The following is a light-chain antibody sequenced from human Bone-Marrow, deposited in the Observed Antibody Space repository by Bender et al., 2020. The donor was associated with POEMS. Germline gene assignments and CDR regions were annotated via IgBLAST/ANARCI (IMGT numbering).Light chain of an antibody. CDR1: TSDVGSNTL. CDR2: DVK. J-gene: IGLJ3*02. CDR3: QSYDSSLSGWV. Sequence: QSDLTQPASVSGSRGQSVTISCSGDTSDVGSNTLVSWYQQHPGKAPKLLIYDVKKRPSGVPDRLSGSKSGNTASLTISGLQAEDEADYYCQSYDSSLSGWVFGGGTKLTVL. V-gene: IGLV2-14*02.